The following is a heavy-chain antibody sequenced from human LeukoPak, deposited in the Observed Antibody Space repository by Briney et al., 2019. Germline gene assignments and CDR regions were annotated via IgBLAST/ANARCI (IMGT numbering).Heavy chain of an antibody. CDR2: IIGSSSYI. D-gene: IGHD3-22*01. V-gene: IGHV3-21*01. CDR3: ARDRGYDSSGYLYYFDY. Sequence: GGSLRLSCAASGFTFSSYSMNWVPQAPGKGLEWASPIIGSSSYIYYADSVKGRFTISRDNAKNSLYLQMNSLRAEDTAVYDCARDRGYDSSGYLYYFDYWGQGTLVTVSS. CDR1: GFTFSSYS. J-gene: IGHJ4*02.